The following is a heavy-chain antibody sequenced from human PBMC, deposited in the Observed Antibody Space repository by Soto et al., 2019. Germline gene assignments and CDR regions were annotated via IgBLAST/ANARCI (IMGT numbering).Heavy chain of an antibody. CDR1: GGSISSSSYY. V-gene: IGHV4-39*01. CDR3: ASDITMVRGKDY. D-gene: IGHD3-10*01. CDR2: IYYSGST. Sequence: SETLSLTCTVSGGSISSSSYYWGWIRQPPGKGLEWIGSIYYSGSTYYNPSLKSRVTISVDTSKNQFSLKLSSVTAADTAVYYCASDITMVRGKDYWGQGTLVTVSS. J-gene: IGHJ4*02.